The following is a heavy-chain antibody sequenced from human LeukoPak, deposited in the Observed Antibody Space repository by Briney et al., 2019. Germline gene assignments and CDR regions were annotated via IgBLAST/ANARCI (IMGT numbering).Heavy chain of an antibody. CDR2: IKSKTDGGTT. V-gene: IGHV3-15*01. D-gene: IGHD1-26*01. CDR1: GFTFSNAW. Sequence: GGSLRFSCAASGFTFSNAWMSWVRQAPGKGLEWVGRIKSKTDGGTTDYAAPVKGRFTISRDDSKNTLYLQMNSLKTEDTAVYYCTTDLRRELLRNDAFDIWGQGTMVTVSS. J-gene: IGHJ3*02. CDR3: TTDLRRELLRNDAFDI.